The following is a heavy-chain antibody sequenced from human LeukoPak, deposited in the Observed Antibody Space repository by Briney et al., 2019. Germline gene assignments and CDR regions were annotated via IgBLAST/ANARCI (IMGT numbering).Heavy chain of an antibody. V-gene: IGHV3-7*01. CDR1: GFTFSTYW. D-gene: IGHD3-22*01. Sequence: GGSLRLSCAASGFTFSTYWMTWVRQAPGKGLEWVANIKQDGSEKYYVDSVKGRFTISRENAKNSLYLQMNSLRAEDTAVYYCARDRYDSSGYDWFDPWGQGTLVTVSS. J-gene: IGHJ5*02. CDR3: ARDRYDSSGYDWFDP. CDR2: IKQDGSEK.